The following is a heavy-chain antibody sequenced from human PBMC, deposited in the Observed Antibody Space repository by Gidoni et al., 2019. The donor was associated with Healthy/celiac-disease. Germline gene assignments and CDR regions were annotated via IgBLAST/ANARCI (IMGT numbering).Heavy chain of an antibody. J-gene: IGHJ5*02. CDR1: GYTFPSYY. Sequence: QVQLVQSGAEVKKPGASVKASCKASGYTFPSYYMHWVRQAPGQGLEWMGIINPSGGSTSYAQKFQGRVTMTRDTSTSTVYMELSSLRSEDTAVYYCARDRGVAAAGRENWFDPWGQGTLVTVSS. CDR2: INPSGGST. D-gene: IGHD6-13*01. CDR3: ARDRGVAAAGRENWFDP. V-gene: IGHV1-46*01.